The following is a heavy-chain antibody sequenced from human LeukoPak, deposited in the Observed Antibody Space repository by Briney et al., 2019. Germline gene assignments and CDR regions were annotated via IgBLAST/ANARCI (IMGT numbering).Heavy chain of an antibody. CDR3: ARGGYYDSSGYWNSLSYFDY. CDR1: GFTFSSYW. Sequence: GGSLRLSCAASGFTFSSYWMHWVRQAPGKGLVWVSRINSDGSSTSYADSVKGRFTISRDNAKNTLYLQMNSLRAEDTAVYYCARGGYYDSSGYWNSLSYFDYWGQGTLVTVSS. CDR2: INSDGSST. J-gene: IGHJ4*02. V-gene: IGHV3-74*01. D-gene: IGHD3-22*01.